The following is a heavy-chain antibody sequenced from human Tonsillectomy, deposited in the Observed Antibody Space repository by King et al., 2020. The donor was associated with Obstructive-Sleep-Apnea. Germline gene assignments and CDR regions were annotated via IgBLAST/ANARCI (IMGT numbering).Heavy chain of an antibody. CDR1: GGSFSDYY. Sequence: QVQLQQWGAGLLKPSETLSLTCAVYGGSFSDYYWSWFRQSPGKGLEWIGEISHSGSTNYNPSLKSRVTMSVDTSKNQFSLKLNSVTAADTAVYYCARGLRSSWYSYWDQGFLVTVSS. J-gene: IGHJ4*02. D-gene: IGHD6-13*01. CDR2: ISHSGST. V-gene: IGHV4-34*01. CDR3: ARGLRSSWYSY.